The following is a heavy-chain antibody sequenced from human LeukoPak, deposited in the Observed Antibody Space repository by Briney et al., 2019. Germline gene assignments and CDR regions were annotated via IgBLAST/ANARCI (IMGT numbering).Heavy chain of an antibody. V-gene: IGHV4-59*01. J-gene: IGHJ4*02. D-gene: IGHD1-14*01. CDR1: RGSISDYY. CDR3: AEGYNPYYFDY. Sequence: SETLSLTCSVSRGSISDYYWRWIRQPPGKGLEWIGYVSYSGNTNYNPSLKSRVTISVDTSKNQFSLKLSSVTAADTAVYYCAEGYNPYYFDYWGRGTLVTVSS. CDR2: VSYSGNT.